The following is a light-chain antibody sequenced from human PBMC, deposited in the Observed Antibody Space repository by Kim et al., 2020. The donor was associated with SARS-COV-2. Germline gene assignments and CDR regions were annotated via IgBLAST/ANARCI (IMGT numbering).Light chain of an antibody. CDR2: DAS. V-gene: IGKV3-20*01. CDR3: QQYGSTPLT. J-gene: IGKJ4*01. Sequence: EIVLTQSPGTLSLSPGERATLSCRASQSVSSSNLAWYQQKPGQPPGLLMYDASSRATGIPDRFSGSGSGTDFTLTISRLEPEDFAVYYCQQYGSTPLTFGGGTKVDIK. CDR1: QSVSSSN.